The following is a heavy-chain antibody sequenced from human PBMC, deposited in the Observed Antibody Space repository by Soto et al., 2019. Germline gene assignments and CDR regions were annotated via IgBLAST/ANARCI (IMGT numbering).Heavy chain of an antibody. J-gene: IGHJ6*03. CDR1: GGSISSYY. D-gene: IGHD5-18*01. Sequence: PSETLSLTCTVSGGSISSYYWNWIRQPPGKGLEWIGYIYHSGSTNYNPSLESRVTISIDTSKNQFSLNLRSVTAADTAVYHCAREIQARYYYFFMDVWGKGTPVTVSS. V-gene: IGHV4-59*01. CDR3: AREIQARYYYFFMDV. CDR2: IYHSGST.